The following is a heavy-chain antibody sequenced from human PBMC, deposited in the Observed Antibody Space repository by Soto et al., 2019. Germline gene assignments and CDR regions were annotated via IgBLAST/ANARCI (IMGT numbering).Heavy chain of an antibody. CDR2: ISSSSSYI. D-gene: IGHD6-13*01. J-gene: IGHJ5*02. CDR3: ARGLYSSSQRNRFDP. Sequence: EVQLVESGGGLVKPGGSLRLSCAASGFTFSSYSMNWVRQAPGKGLEWVSSISSSSSYIYYADSVKGRFTISRDNAKNSLYLQMNSLRAEDTAVYYCARGLYSSSQRNRFDPWGQGTLVTVSS. V-gene: IGHV3-21*01. CDR1: GFTFSSYS.